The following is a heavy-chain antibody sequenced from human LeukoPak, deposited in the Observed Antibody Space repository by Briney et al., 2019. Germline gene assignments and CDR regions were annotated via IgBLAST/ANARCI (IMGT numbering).Heavy chain of an antibody. D-gene: IGHD5-24*01. CDR2: IRSKAYGGTT. CDR1: GFTFGDYA. CDR3: TRDGYNLPIDY. V-gene: IGHV3-49*04. J-gene: IGHJ4*02. Sequence: GGSLRLSCTASGFTFGDYAMSWVRQAPGKGLEWVGFIRSKAYGGTTEYAASVEGRFTISRDDSKSIAYLQMNSLKTEDTAVYYCTRDGYNLPIDYWGQGTLVTVSS.